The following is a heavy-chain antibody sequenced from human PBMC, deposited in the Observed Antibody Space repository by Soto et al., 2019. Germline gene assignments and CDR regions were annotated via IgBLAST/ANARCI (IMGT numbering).Heavy chain of an antibody. J-gene: IGHJ5*02. CDR2: ISAYNGNT. Sequence: ASVKVSCKASGYTFTSYGISWVRQAPGQGLEWMGWISAYNGNTNYAQKLQGRVTMTTDTSTSTAYMELRSLRSDDTAVYYCARDSLMLDYYDSSGYYHWGQGTLVTVPQ. D-gene: IGHD3-22*01. V-gene: IGHV1-18*01. CDR3: ARDSLMLDYYDSSGYYH. CDR1: GYTFTSYG.